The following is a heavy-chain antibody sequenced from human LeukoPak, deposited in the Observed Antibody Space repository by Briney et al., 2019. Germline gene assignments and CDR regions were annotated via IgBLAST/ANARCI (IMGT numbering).Heavy chain of an antibody. CDR2: INSNGSWT. Sequence: GGSLRLSCVASGNYWMHWVRQAPGKGLVWVSHINSNGSWTSYADSVKGRFTISKDNAKNTVYLQMNSLRAEDTAVYYCVSFYETYWGRGTLVTVSS. J-gene: IGHJ4*02. D-gene: IGHD2/OR15-2a*01. CDR1: GNYW. CDR3: VSFYETY. V-gene: IGHV3-74*01.